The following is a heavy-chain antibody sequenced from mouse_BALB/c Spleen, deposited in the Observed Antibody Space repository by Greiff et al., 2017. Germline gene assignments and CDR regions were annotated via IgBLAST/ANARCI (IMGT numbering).Heavy chain of an antibody. CDR1: GYAFSSSW. Sequence: VQLQQSGPELVKPGASVKISCKASGYAFSSSWMNWVKQRPGQGLEWIGRIYPGDGDTNYNGKFKGKATLTADKSSSTAYMQLSSLTSVDSAVYFCARWGYGSMDDWGQGTSVTVSS. CDR2: IYPGDGDT. V-gene: IGHV1-82*01. CDR3: ARWGYGSMDD. D-gene: IGHD1-1*01. J-gene: IGHJ4*01.